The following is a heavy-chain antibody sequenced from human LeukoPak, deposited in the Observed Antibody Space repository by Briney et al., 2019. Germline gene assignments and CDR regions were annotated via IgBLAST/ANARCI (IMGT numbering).Heavy chain of an antibody. CDR1: GFTVSSNY. V-gene: IGHV3-66*01. CDR2: IYSGGRT. D-gene: IGHD1-26*01. Sequence: GGSLRLSCAASGFTVSSNYMSWVRQAPGKGLEWVSVIYSGGRTEYADSVKGRFTISRENSKNTLYLQMNSLRAEDTAVYYCARESGSYYGVTLDYWGQGTLVTVSS. CDR3: ARESGSYYGVTLDY. J-gene: IGHJ4*02.